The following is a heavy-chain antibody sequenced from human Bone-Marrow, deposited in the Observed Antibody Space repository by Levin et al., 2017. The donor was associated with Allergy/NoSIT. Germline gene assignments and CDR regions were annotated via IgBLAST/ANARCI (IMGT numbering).Heavy chain of an antibody. CDR1: GDTLSSYG. CDR3: ATTKNYEFWSGFWFSEY. V-gene: IGHV1-69*13. J-gene: IGHJ4*02. Sequence: ASVKVSCKASGDTLSSYGLSWVRQAPGQGLEWMGGIIPMFNVPNYAQKFQGRVTITADESTSTAYMELSSLTSEDTAVYYCATTKNYEFWSGFWFSEYWGQGTLVTVSS. D-gene: IGHD3-3*01. CDR2: IIPMFNVP.